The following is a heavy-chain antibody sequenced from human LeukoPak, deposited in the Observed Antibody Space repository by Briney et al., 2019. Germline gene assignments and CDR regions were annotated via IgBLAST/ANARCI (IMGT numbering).Heavy chain of an antibody. Sequence: LAGGSLRLSCAAVGLTSSSYAISWVRQAPGKGLEWVSAISGSGGSTYYADSVKGRFTISRDNSKNTLYLQMNSLRAEDTAVYYCAKGSEAGGDWGQGTLVTVSS. D-gene: IGHD1-26*01. CDR3: AKGSEAGGD. CDR1: GLTSSSYA. CDR2: ISGSGGST. V-gene: IGHV3-23*01. J-gene: IGHJ4*02.